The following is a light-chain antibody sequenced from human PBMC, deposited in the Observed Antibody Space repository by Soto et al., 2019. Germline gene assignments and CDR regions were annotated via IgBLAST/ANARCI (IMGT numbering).Light chain of an antibody. V-gene: IGKV3-15*01. J-gene: IGKJ5*01. Sequence: SQSPSAVSLSPGESATLSCRASQTLXSHFDCYQPKPGQAPRLLTAGASTSASDSPASLSGSGSATEFALTISSSQSDDCARYYWQQYNNGHIPFAQGTRLAIK. CDR1: QTLXSH. CDR3: QQYNNGHIP. CDR2: GAS.